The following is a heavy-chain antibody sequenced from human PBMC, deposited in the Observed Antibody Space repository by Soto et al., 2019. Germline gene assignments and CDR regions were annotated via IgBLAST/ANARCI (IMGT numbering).Heavy chain of an antibody. CDR1: GFTFSSYA. V-gene: IGHV3-30-3*01. CDR2: ISYDGSNK. Sequence: GSLRLSCAASGFTFSSYAMHWVRQAPGKGLEWVAVISYDGSNKYYADSVKGRFTISRDNSKNTLYLQMNSLRAEDTAVYYCARAILSDYGDYDDAFDIWGQGTMVTVSS. CDR3: ARAILSDYGDYDDAFDI. J-gene: IGHJ3*02. D-gene: IGHD4-17*01.